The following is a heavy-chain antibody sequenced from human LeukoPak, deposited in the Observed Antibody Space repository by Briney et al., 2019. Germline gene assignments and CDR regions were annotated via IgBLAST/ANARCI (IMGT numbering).Heavy chain of an antibody. CDR1: GFTFSNAW. V-gene: IGHV3-15*01. D-gene: IGHD2-21*01. Sequence: GGSLRLSCAASGFTFSNAWMSWVRQAPGKGLEWVGRIKSKTDGGTTDYAAPVKGRFTISRDDSKNTLYLQMNSLKTEDTAVYYCTTVQVGIKSVVDYWGQGTLVTVSS. J-gene: IGHJ4*02. CDR2: IKSKTDGGTT. CDR3: TTVQVGIKSVVDY.